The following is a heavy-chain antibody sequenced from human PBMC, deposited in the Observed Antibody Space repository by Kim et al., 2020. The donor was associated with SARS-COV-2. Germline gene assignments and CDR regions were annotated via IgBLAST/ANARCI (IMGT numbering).Heavy chain of an antibody. CDR1: GFTFSDTG. J-gene: IGHJ6*01. CDR3: AKSLQPGAGYFYYYATDV. D-gene: IGHD2-8*02. Sequence: GGSLRLSCAASGFTFSDTGIHWVRQAPAKGLEWVAVISYDGTDKYYLESVKGRFTISRDNSKNTLYLQMNSLRTDDSAIYYCAKSLQPGAGYFYYYATDV. V-gene: IGHV3-30*18. CDR2: ISYDGTDK.